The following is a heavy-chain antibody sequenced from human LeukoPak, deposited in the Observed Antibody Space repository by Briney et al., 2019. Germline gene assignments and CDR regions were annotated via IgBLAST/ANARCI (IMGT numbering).Heavy chain of an antibody. Sequence: SETLSLTCTVFGGSFSDYFWTWIRHSPGKGLEWIGEINDYTGDTYYNPSLNSRVSISLEKSKNQFSLKLSSVTAADTAVYYCARGGVAAKYYFDYWGPGTLVTVSS. J-gene: IGHJ4*02. CDR2: INDYTGDT. D-gene: IGHD6-13*01. CDR3: ARGGVAAKYYFDY. V-gene: IGHV4-34*01. CDR1: GGSFSDYF.